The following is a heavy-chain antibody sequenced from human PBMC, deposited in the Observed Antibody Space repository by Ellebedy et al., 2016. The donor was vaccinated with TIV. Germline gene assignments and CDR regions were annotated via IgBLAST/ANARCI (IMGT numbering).Heavy chain of an antibody. Sequence: SETLSLTXTVSGDSISHYYWSWIRQSPGKGLEWIGYIHYSGTTKYNPSLKSRVSISVDTSKNQFSLKLSSVTAADTAVYYCARDDVVVVTAIRDYYYYYGMDVWGQGTTVTVSS. J-gene: IGHJ6*02. CDR1: GDSISHYY. V-gene: IGHV4-59*12. D-gene: IGHD2-21*02. CDR3: ARDDVVVVTAIRDYYYYYGMDV. CDR2: IHYSGTT.